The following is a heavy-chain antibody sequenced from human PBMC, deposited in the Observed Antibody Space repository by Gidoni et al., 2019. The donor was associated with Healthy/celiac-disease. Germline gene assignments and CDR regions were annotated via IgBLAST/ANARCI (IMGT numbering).Heavy chain of an antibody. CDR2: INHSGST. D-gene: IGHD3-22*01. J-gene: IGHJ4*02. Sequence: QVQLQQWGAGLLKPSETLSLTCAVYGGSFSGYYWSWIRQPPGKGLEWIGEINHSGSTNYNPSLKRRVTISVDTSNNQFSLKLSSVTAADTAVYYCARTEGYDSSGPDDYWGQGTLVTVSS. V-gene: IGHV4-34*01. CDR3: ARTEGYDSSGPDDY. CDR1: GGSFSGYY.